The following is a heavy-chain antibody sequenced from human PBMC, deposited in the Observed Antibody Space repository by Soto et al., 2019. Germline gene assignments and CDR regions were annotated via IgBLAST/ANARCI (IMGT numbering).Heavy chain of an antibody. V-gene: IGHV3-48*01. Sequence: EVQLVESGGGLVQPGGSLRLSCAASGFSFSSYSMNWVRQAPGKGLEWVSYISSSSSTIYYADSVKGRFTISRDNAKNSLYLQMNSLRAEDTAVYYCAGEADYLNWFDPWGQGTLVTVSS. D-gene: IGHD4-17*01. CDR3: AGEADYLNWFDP. CDR2: ISSSSSTI. J-gene: IGHJ5*02. CDR1: GFSFSSYS.